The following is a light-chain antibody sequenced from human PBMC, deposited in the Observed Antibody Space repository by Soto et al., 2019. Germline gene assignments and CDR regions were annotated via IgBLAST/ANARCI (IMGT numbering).Light chain of an antibody. J-gene: IGLJ1*01. CDR1: SSDVGGYNY. Sequence: QSVLTQPASVSGSPGQSITISCTGPSSDVGGYNYVSWYQQHPGKAPKLMIYEVSNRPSGVSNRFSGSKSGNTASLTISGLQAVDEADYYCTSYTSISLYVFGTGTKVTVL. V-gene: IGLV2-14*01. CDR2: EVS. CDR3: TSYTSISLYV.